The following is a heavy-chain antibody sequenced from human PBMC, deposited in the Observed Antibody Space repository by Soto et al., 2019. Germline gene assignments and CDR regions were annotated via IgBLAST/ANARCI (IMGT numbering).Heavy chain of an antibody. Sequence: EVQLLESGGGLVQPGGSLRLSCAASGFTFKNYAMSWVRQAPGKGLEWVSLISGSGGSTDYADSVKGRFIISRDNSKNTTYLQMNSLRAEDTALYYCAKDNLAVAGAYLDYWGQGSLVTVSS. V-gene: IGHV3-23*01. D-gene: IGHD6-19*01. CDR1: GFTFKNYA. CDR2: ISGSGGST. J-gene: IGHJ4*02. CDR3: AKDNLAVAGAYLDY.